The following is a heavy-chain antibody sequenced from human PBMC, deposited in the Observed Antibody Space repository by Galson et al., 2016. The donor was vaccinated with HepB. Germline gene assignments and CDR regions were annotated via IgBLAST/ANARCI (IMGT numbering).Heavy chain of an antibody. V-gene: IGHV1-18*01. J-gene: IGHJ5*02. CDR2: ISAYNGNT. CDR1: GYTFTSYG. Sequence: SVKVSCKASGYTFTSYGISWVRQAPGQGLEWMGWISAYNGNTNYAQKLQGRVTMTTDTSTSTAYMELRSLRSNDTAVYYCARRNVRMARGVIVGWFDPWGQGTLVTVSS. CDR3: ARRNVRMARGVIVGWFDP. D-gene: IGHD3-10*01.